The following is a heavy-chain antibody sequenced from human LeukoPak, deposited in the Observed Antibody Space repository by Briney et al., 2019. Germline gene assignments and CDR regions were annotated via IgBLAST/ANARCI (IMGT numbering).Heavy chain of an antibody. J-gene: IGHJ5*02. CDR3: ARGAGGYRSDP. D-gene: IGHD1-1*01. V-gene: IGHV4-59*01. CDR1: GGSINDYH. Sequence: PSETLSLTCTVSGGSINDYHWTWIRQPPGKGLEYIGYVYNNGRTFYNPSLKSRVTMSADTSKKQFSLILTSVTAADTAVYYCARGAGGYRSDPWGQGTLVTVSS. CDR2: VYNNGRT.